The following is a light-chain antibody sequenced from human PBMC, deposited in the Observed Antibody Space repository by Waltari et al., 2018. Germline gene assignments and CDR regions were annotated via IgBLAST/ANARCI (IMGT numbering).Light chain of an antibody. Sequence: ETVLTQSPATLSLSPGGRATLACRASESVITFLSWYQQRPGQAPRLLPYDASKRATGIPARFSGAGSGTDFILTISNLEPEDFALYFCEQRSSWPRTFGQGTKLEMK. J-gene: IGKJ2*01. V-gene: IGKV3-11*01. CDR3: EQRSSWPRT. CDR1: ESVITF. CDR2: DAS.